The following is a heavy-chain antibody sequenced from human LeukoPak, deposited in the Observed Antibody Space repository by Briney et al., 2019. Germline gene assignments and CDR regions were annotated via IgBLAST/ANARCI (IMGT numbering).Heavy chain of an antibody. CDR1: GFTFSSYS. V-gene: IGHV3-48*01. Sequence: GGSLRLSCAASGFTFSSYSMNWVRQAPGKGLEWVSYISSSSSTIYYADSVKGRFTISRDNAKNSLYLQMNSLRAEDTAVYYCARDQHEYVWGSPLDYWGQGTLVTVSS. CDR3: ARDQHEYVWGSPLDY. CDR2: ISSSSSTI. J-gene: IGHJ4*02. D-gene: IGHD3-16*01.